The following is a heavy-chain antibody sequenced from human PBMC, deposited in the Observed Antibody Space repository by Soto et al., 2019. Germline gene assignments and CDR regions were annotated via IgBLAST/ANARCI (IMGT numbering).Heavy chain of an antibody. Sequence: DVQLLESGGGLVQPGGSLRLSCAASGFTFRSYAMSWVRQAPGKGLEWVSGISGSGISTHYADSVKGRFTVSRDNSKNTLYLQMVSPRAEDTAVYNCAKVPVGADWYFDLWCRGPLVTVSS. V-gene: IGHV3-23*01. CDR2: ISGSGIST. CDR1: GFTFRSYA. CDR3: AKVPVGADWYFDL. J-gene: IGHJ2*01.